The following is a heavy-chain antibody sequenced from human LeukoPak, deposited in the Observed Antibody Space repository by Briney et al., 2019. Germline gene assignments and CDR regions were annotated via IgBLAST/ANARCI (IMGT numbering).Heavy chain of an antibody. CDR3: ARDRVSSSDY. Sequence: GGSLRLSCAASGFTVSSNYMSWVRQAPGKGLVWVSRINADGSNTTYADSVEGRFTISRDNAKNTLYLQMNSLRAEDTAVYYCARDRVSSSDYWGQGTLVTVSS. V-gene: IGHV3-74*01. D-gene: IGHD6-6*01. CDR1: GFTVSSNY. J-gene: IGHJ4*02. CDR2: INADGSNT.